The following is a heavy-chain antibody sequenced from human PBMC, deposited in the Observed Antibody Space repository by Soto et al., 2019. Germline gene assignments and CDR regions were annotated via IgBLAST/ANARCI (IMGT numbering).Heavy chain of an antibody. J-gene: IGHJ4*02. Sequence: GGSLRLSCAASGFTFSSYSMNWVRQAPGKGLEWVSSISSSSSYIYYADSVKGRFTISRDNAKNSLYLKMNSLRAGDTAVYYCARSFQRTGTTDYWGQGTLVTVSS. V-gene: IGHV3-21*01. CDR1: GFTFSSYS. D-gene: IGHD1-1*01. CDR3: ARSFQRTGTTDY. CDR2: ISSSSSYI.